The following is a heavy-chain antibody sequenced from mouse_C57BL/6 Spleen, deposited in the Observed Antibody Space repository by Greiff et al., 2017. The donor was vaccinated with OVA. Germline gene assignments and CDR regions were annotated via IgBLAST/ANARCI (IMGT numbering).Heavy chain of an antibody. CDR2: IYPGDGDT. V-gene: IGHV1-82*01. D-gene: IGHD1-1*01. CDR3: ASYYGSSYVWYFDV. CDR1: GYAFSSSW. J-gene: IGHJ1*03. Sequence: QVQLQQSGPELVKPGASVKISCKASGYAFSSSWMNWVKQRPGKGLEWIGRIYPGDGDTNYNGKFKGKSTLTADKSSSTAYMQLSSLTSEDSAVYVCASYYGSSYVWYFDVWGTGTTVTVSS.